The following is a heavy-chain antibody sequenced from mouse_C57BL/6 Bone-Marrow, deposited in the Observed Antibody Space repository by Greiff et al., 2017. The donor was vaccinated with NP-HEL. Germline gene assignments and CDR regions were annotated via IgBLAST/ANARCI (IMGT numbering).Heavy chain of an antibody. Sequence: EVKLVESGGGLVKPGGSLKLSCAASGFTFSDYGMHWVRQAPEKGLEWVGYISGGGSTIYYADTVKGRFTISGDNANNTLFLQMTSLRSEDTAMYYCARETPFAYWGQGTLVTVSA. J-gene: IGHJ3*01. CDR3: ARETPFAY. V-gene: IGHV5-17*01. CDR2: ISGGGSTI. CDR1: GFTFSDYG.